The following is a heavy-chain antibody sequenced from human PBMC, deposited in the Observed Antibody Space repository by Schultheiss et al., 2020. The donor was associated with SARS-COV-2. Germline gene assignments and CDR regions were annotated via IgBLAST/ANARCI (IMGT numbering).Heavy chain of an antibody. CDR1: GFSFSSYW. Sequence: GGSLRLSCAASGFSFSSYWMHWVRQAPGKGLVWVSRIMADGTSPKYADSVKGRFTIARDNAQNTLYLQMNSLRAEDTAIYFCARDQSGGDLAFEIWGQGTMVTVSS. D-gene: IGHD2-21*02. CDR3: ARDQSGGDLAFEI. J-gene: IGHJ3*02. CDR2: IMADGTSP. V-gene: IGHV3-74*01.